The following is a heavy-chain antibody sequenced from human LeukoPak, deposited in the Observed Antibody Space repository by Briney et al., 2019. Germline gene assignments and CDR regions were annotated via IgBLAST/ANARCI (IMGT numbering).Heavy chain of an antibody. CDR1: GYTFRSYD. CDR2: MNPDSGNT. V-gene: IGHV1-8*01. J-gene: IGHJ4*02. Sequence: ASVKVSCKASGYTFRSYDINWVRQATGQGLEWMGWMNPDSGNTGYAQNFQGRVTMTSNTSITTAYMGLTSLRSEDTAVYYCARGSFRGYCLDTSGYTINYWGQGTLVTVSS. D-gene: IGHD2-2*02. CDR3: ARGSFRGYCLDTSGYTINY.